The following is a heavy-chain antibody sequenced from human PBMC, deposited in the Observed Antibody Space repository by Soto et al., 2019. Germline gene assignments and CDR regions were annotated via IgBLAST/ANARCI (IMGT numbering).Heavy chain of an antibody. V-gene: IGHV3-74*01. D-gene: IGHD1-26*01. CDR1: GFTFSSYA. Sequence: GGSLRLSCAASGFTFSSYAMSWVRQAPGKGLVWFSRINSDGSNTSYADSVKGRFTISRDNAKNTLYLQMNSLRAEDTAVYSCARGGSGSYYRHWGQGTLVTVSS. CDR3: ARGGSGSYYRH. CDR2: INSDGSNT. J-gene: IGHJ4*02.